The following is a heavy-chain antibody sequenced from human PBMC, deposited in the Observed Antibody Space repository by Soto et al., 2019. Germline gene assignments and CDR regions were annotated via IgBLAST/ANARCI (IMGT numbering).Heavy chain of an antibody. V-gene: IGHV4-31*03. J-gene: IGHJ4*02. CDR3: ARSVLRYFETPNYFDY. D-gene: IGHD3-9*01. CDR2: IYYSGST. CDR1: GGSISSGGYY. Sequence: QVQLQESGPGLVKPSQTLSLTCTVSGGSISSGGYYWSWIRQHPGKGLEWIGYIYYSGSTYYNPSLKSRVTISVDTSKNQFSLKLSSVTAADTAVYYCARSVLRYFETPNYFDYWGQGTLVTVSS.